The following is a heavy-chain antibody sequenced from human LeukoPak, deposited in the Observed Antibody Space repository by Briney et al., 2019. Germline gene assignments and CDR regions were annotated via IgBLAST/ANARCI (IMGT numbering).Heavy chain of an antibody. V-gene: IGHV3-53*01. CDR2: IYTGGST. D-gene: IGHD7-27*01. CDR1: EFTVSNNS. CDR3: ARLSGRLGIQDDFDY. Sequence: GGSLRLSCAASEFTVSNNSMSWVRQAPGKGLEWVSVIYTGGSTYFADSVKGRFSISRDISKNTLYLQMNGLRAEDTAMYYCARLSGRLGIQDDFDYWGQGTLVTASS. J-gene: IGHJ4*02.